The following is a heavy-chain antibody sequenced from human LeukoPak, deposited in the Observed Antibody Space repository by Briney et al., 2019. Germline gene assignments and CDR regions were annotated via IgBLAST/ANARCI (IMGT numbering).Heavy chain of an antibody. J-gene: IGHJ5*02. CDR1: DASISSSRFY. CDR2: ASYSGGT. V-gene: IGHV4-39*01. Sequence: SETLSLTCDVSDASISSSRFYWGWIRQPPGKGLEWIGSASYSGGTYYNSSLKSRVAISVDMSKNQFSLKLSSVTAANTAVYYCATATYYDILTADRAGNRFDPWAQGPLVTVSS. CDR3: ATATYYDILTADRAGNRFDP. D-gene: IGHD3-9*01.